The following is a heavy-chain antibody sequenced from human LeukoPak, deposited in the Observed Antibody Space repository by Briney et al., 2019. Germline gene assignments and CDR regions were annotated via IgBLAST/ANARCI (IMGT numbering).Heavy chain of an antibody. Sequence: SETLSLTCTVSGYSISSGYYWGWIRQPPGKGLEWIGSIYHSGSTYYNPSLKSRVTISVDTSKNQFSLKLSSVTAADTAVYYCAVGGNVDTAMVTSPHYYYYYYMDVWGKGTTVTVSS. V-gene: IGHV4-38-2*02. D-gene: IGHD5-18*01. CDR1: GYSISSGYY. J-gene: IGHJ6*03. CDR2: IYHSGST. CDR3: AVGGNVDTAMVTSPHYYYYYYMDV.